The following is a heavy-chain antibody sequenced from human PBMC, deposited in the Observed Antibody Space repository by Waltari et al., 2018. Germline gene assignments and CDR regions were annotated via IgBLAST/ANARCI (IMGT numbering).Heavy chain of an antibody. CDR1: GFTFSSYA. J-gene: IGHJ5*02. CDR3: AKEPEHPDDWFDP. Sequence: EVQLVESGGGLVQPGGSLRLSCAASGFTFSSYAMSWVRQAPGKGWEWLPVMRGSGVTTNHAGSVKGRFTMSRDNSKNTLYLQMNSLRAEDTAVYDCAKEPEHPDDWFDPWGQGTLVTVSS. CDR2: MRGSGVTT. V-gene: IGHV3-23*04.